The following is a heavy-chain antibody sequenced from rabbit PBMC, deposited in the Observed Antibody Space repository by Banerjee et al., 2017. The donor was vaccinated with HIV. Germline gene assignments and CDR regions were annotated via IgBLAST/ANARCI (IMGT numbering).Heavy chain of an antibody. J-gene: IGHJ4*01. Sequence: QSLEESGGDLVKPGASLTLTCTASGFSFSSGYYICWVRQAPGKGLEWTACIGVYYGATYYASWAKGRFTISKTSSTTVTLQMTSLTAADTATYFCVRDTWHFSLWGPGTLVTVS. CDR1: GFSFSSGYY. V-gene: IGHV1S40*01. CDR2: IGVYYGAT. D-gene: IGHD3-1*01. CDR3: VRDTWHFSL.